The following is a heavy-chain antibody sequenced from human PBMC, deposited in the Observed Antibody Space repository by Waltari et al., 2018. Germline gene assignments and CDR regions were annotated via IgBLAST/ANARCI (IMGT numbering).Heavy chain of an antibody. D-gene: IGHD1-26*01. CDR2: ISGSGGST. J-gene: IGHJ6*02. CDR1: GGTFSSYA. V-gene: IGHV3-23*04. CDR3: AGGDYYYYGMDV. Sequence: VQLVQSGAEVKKPGSSVKVSCKASGGTFSSYAISWVRQAPGKGLEWVSAISGSGGSTYYADSVKGRFTISRDNSKNTLYLQMNSLRAEDTAVYYCAGGDYYYYGMDVWGQGTTVTVSS.